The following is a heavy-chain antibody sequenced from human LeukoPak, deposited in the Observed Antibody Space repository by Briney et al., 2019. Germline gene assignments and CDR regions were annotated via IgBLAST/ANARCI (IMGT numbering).Heavy chain of an antibody. J-gene: IGHJ3*02. CDR1: GFTFSSYA. V-gene: IGHV3-30-3*01. Sequence: PGGSLRLSCAASGFTFSSYAMHWVRQAPGKGLEGVAVISYDGSNKYYADSVKGRFTISRDNSKNTLYLQMNSLRAEDTAVYYCARDRVRYFDWLYQNDAFDIWGQGTMVTVSS. CDR2: ISYDGSNK. D-gene: IGHD3-9*01. CDR3: ARDRVRYFDWLYQNDAFDI.